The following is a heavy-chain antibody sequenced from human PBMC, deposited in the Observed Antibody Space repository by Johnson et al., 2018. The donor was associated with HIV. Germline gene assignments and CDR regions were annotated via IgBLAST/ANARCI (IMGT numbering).Heavy chain of an antibody. V-gene: IGHV3-66*01. Sequence: MQLVESGGGVVQPGGSLRLSCAASGFTVSSNYMSWVRQAPGKGLEWVSVLYSGGSTYYADSVKGRFTISRDNSKNTLYLQMNSLRAEDTAVYYCATEGGTGAFDIWGQGTMVTVSS. CDR2: LYSGGST. D-gene: IGHD2-15*01. CDR1: GFTVSSNY. CDR3: ATEGGTGAFDI. J-gene: IGHJ3*02.